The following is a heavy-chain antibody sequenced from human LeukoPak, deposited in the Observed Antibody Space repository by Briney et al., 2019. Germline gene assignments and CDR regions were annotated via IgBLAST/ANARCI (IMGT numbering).Heavy chain of an antibody. V-gene: IGHV4-59*01. CDR1: GGSISSYY. Sequence: SETLSLTCTVSGGSISSYYWSWIRQPPGKGREWIGYIYYSGSTNYNPSLKSRVTISVDTSKNQFSLKLSSVTAADTAVYYCARRLRGARNWFDPWGQGTLVTVSS. CDR2: IYYSGST. J-gene: IGHJ5*02. CDR3: ARRLRGARNWFDP. D-gene: IGHD3-10*01.